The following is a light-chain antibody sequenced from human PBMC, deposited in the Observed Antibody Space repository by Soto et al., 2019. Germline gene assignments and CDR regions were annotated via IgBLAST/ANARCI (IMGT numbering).Light chain of an antibody. J-gene: IGLJ2*01. V-gene: IGLV2-8*01. CDR3: SSYADSSTVV. Sequence: QSALTQPPSASGSPGQSVTISCTGSSSDIGGNNYVSWYQQHPGKVPKVMIYEVSKRPSGVPDRFSGSKSGNTASLTVSGLQADDEADYYCSSYADSSTVVFGGGTKVTVL. CDR1: SSDIGGNNY. CDR2: EVS.